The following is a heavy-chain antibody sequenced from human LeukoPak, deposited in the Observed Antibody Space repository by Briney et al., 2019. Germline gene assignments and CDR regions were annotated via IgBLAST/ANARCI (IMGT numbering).Heavy chain of an antibody. CDR3: ARSTGLSDSGGHPLGY. V-gene: IGHV3-33*01. Sequence: GGSLRLSCAASGFTFSRHGMHWVRQAPGKGLEWVAGLWYDGSNKEYADSVKGRFTISRDNSKNTLSVQMNSLRVEDTAVYYCARSTGLSDSGGHPLGYWGQGSLVIVSS. J-gene: IGHJ4*02. CDR2: LWYDGSNK. D-gene: IGHD3-22*01. CDR1: GFTFSRHG.